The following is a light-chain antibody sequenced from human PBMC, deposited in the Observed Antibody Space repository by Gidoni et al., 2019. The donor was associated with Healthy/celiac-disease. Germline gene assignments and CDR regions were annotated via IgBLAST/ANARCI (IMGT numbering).Light chain of an antibody. CDR2: WAS. V-gene: IGKV4-1*01. CDR3: QQYYSTSYT. Sequence: DIVMTQSPDSLAGSLGERATINCKSSQSVLYSSNNKNYLAWYQQKPVQPPKLLIYWASTRESGVPDRFSGSGSGTDFTLTISSLQAEDVAVYYCQQYYSTSYTFGQXTKLEIK. CDR1: QSVLYSSNNKNY. J-gene: IGKJ2*01.